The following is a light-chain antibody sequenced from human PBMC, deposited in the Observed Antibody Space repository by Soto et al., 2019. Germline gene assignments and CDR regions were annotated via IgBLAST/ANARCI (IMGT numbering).Light chain of an antibody. CDR1: QSISSW. Sequence: DIQMTQSPSTLSASVGDRVTITCRASQSISSWLAWYQQKPGKAPKLLIYKASSLEGGVPSRFSGSGSGTDFTLTISSLQPDDVATYYFQQYHSYSLTFGGGTKVDIK. CDR2: KAS. J-gene: IGKJ4*01. CDR3: QQYHSYSLT. V-gene: IGKV1-5*03.